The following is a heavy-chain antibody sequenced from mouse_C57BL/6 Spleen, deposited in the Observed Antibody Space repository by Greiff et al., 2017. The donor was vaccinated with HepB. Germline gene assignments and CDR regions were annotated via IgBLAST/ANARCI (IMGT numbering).Heavy chain of an antibody. D-gene: IGHD2-5*01. CDR1: GFTFSDYG. J-gene: IGHJ1*03. CDR3: AWGDYSNYWYFDV. CDR2: ISSGSSTI. Sequence: EVHLVESGGGLVKPGGSLKLSCAASGFTFSDYGMHWVRQAPEKGLEWVAYISSGSSTIYYADTVKGRFTISRDNAKNTLFLQMTSLRSEDTAMYYCAWGDYSNYWYFDVWGTGTTVTVSS. V-gene: IGHV5-17*01.